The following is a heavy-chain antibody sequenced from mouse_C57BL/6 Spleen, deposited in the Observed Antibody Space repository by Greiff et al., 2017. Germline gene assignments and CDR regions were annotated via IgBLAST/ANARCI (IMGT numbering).Heavy chain of an antibody. Sequence: QVQLQQPGTELVKPGASVKLSCKASGYTFTSYWMHWVKQRPGQGLEWIGNINPSNGGTNYNEKFKSKATLTVDKSSSTAYMQLSSLTSEDSAVYYCARSTVVARGWYFDVWGTGTTVTVSS. CDR3: ARSTVVARGWYFDV. D-gene: IGHD1-1*01. CDR1: GYTFTSYW. J-gene: IGHJ1*03. V-gene: IGHV1-53*01. CDR2: INPSNGGT.